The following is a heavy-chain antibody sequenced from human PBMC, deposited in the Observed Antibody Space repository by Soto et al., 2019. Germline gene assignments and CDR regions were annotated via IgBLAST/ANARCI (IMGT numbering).Heavy chain of an antibody. V-gene: IGHV1-8*01. CDR3: ARERITISGVVIRDYGMDV. CDR2: MKPNSGNT. CDR1: GYTFTSYD. J-gene: IGHJ6*02. Sequence: ASVKVSCKASGYTFTSYDINWVRQATGQGIEWMGWMKPNSGNTGYAQRFQGRVTMTRNTSISKDYMEPRSLRSEDTDVYYCARERITISGVVIRDYGMDVWGQGTTVTVSS. D-gene: IGHD3-3*01.